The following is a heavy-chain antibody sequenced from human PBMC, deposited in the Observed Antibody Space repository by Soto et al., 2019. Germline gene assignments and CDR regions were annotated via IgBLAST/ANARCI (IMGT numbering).Heavy chain of an antibody. V-gene: IGHV3-30*18. D-gene: IGHD2-15*01. CDR3: AKGGGYCGGGSCLGANCFDP. J-gene: IGHJ5*02. Sequence: QVQLVESGGGVVQPGRSLRLSCAASGFTFSSYGMHWVRQAPGKGLEGGAVISYDGSNKYYADSVKGRFTISRDNSKIALYLQMNSLRAEDMDVYYCAKGGGYCGGGSCLGANCFDPWGQGTLVTVSS. CDR2: ISYDGSNK. CDR1: GFTFSSYG.